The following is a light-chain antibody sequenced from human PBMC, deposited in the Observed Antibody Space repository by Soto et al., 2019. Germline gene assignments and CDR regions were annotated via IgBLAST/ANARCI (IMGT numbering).Light chain of an antibody. CDR2: GAS. CDR1: QSVSSSY. V-gene: IGKV3-20*01. Sequence: EIVLTQSPGTLSLSPGERATLSCRASQSVSSSYLAWYQQKPGQAPRLLIYGASSRATGIPDRFSGGGSGTDFTLTSSRMEPEDFAVSYCHPSGGSSWTFGQGTKVEVK. CDR3: HPSGGSSWT. J-gene: IGKJ1*01.